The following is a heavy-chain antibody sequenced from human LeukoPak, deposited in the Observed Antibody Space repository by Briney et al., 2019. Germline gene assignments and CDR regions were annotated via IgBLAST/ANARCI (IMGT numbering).Heavy chain of an antibody. Sequence: PGGSLRLSCAASGFTFSSYAMSWVRQAPGKGLEWVSAISGSGGSTYYADSVKGRFTISRDNSKSTLYLQMNSLRAEDTAVYYCAKDLRRGYSNNWFDPWGQGTLVTVSS. V-gene: IGHV3-23*01. J-gene: IGHJ5*02. CDR1: GFTFSSYA. CDR2: ISGSGGST. CDR3: AKDLRRGYSNNWFDP. D-gene: IGHD6-13*01.